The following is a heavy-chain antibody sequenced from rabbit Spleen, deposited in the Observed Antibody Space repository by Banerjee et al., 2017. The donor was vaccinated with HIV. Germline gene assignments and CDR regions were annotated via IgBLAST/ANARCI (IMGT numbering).Heavy chain of an antibody. V-gene: IGHV1S40*01. D-gene: IGHD1-1*01. J-gene: IGHJ6*01. Sequence: QSLEESGGDLVKPGASLTLTCTASGVSFGSSSYMCWVHQAPGKGLEWIACIDTGSSGFTYFATWAKGRFTCSKTSSTTVTLQMTRLTAADTATYFCARDTSSSFSSYGMDLWGQGTLVTVS. CDR3: ARDTSSSFSSYGMDL. CDR2: IDTGSSGFT. CDR1: GVSFGSSSY.